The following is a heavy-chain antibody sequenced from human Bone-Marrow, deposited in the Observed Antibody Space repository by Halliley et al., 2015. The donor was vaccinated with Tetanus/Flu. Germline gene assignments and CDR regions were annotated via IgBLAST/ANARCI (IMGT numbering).Heavy chain of an antibody. Sequence: TLSLTCSVSGGSISSGVYYWTWIRQRPGKGLEWIGNIFRTGSTNYNPSLKSLVTISVEIFKNQFSLKLKSATAADTAVYYCARGIADGPRRFTGMDVWGQGTPVTVAS. J-gene: IGHJ6*02. CDR1: GGSISSGVYY. D-gene: IGHD2-15*01. V-gene: IGHV4-31*01. CDR3: ARGIADGPRRFTGMDV. CDR2: IFRTGST.